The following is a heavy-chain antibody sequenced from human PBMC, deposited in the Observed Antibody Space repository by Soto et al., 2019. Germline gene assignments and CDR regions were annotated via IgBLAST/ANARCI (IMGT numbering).Heavy chain of an antibody. Sequence: VGSLSLSCAASGFTFSSYGMHWVRQAPGKGLEWVAVISYDGSNKYYADSVKGRFTISRDNSKNTLYLQMNSLRAEDTAVYYCAVTKGSLGAFDIWGQGTMVTVSS. V-gene: IGHV3-30*03. CDR1: GFTFSSYG. D-gene: IGHD2-8*01. J-gene: IGHJ3*02. CDR2: ISYDGSNK. CDR3: AVTKGSLGAFDI.